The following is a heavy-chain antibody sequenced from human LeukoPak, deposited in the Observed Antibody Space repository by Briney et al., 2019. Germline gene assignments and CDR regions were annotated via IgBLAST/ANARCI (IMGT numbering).Heavy chain of an antibody. D-gene: IGHD6-13*01. Sequence: GGSLGLSCLTSGFSFSNYAMHWVRQTPATGLEWVAVISSDGSSQHYPASVRGRFTISRDNSKNTLYLQMNSLRAEDTAVYYCAKCGTYSSSWDAFDIWGQGTMVTVSS. CDR2: ISSDGSSQ. J-gene: IGHJ3*02. CDR3: AKCGTYSSSWDAFDI. V-gene: IGHV3-30*18. CDR1: GFSFSNYA.